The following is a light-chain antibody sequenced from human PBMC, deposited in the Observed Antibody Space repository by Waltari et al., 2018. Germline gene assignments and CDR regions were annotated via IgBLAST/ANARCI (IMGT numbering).Light chain of an antibody. Sequence: SYVLTQPPSVAAAPGETATVTCGGNHLERKSAPWYQQKPGQAPVLVISYDSDRPSGIPERFSGSNSGDTATLTISRVEAGDEADYYCQVWDANTDPGVFGTGTEVTVL. V-gene: IGLV3-21*01. CDR3: QVWDANTDPGV. CDR1: HLERKS. J-gene: IGLJ1*01. CDR2: YDS.